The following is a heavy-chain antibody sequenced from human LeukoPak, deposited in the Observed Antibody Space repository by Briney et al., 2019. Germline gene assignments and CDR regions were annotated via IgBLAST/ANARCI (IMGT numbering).Heavy chain of an antibody. CDR1: GYTFTGYF. J-gene: IGHJ4*02. CDR2: INPNSGDT. V-gene: IGHV1-2*06. CDR3: ARXAYGXYRFDX. D-gene: IGHD4-17*01. Sequence: ASVKVSCKASGYTFTGYFMHWVRQAPGQGLEWMGRINPNSGDTNYAQKFQGRVTMTRDTSISTAYMELSRLRSDDTAVYYCARXAYGXYRFDXXGQGTLVTVSS.